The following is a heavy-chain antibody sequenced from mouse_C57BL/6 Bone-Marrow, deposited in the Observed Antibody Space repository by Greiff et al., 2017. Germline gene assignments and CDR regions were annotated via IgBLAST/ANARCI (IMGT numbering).Heavy chain of an antibody. Sequence: EVQLQQSGPELVKPGASVKISCKASGYTFTDYYMNWVKQSHGKSLEWIGDINPNNGGTSYNQKFKGKATLTVDKSSSTAYMELRSLTSEDSAVYYCAIGLRRRFAYWGQGTLVTVSA. CDR1: GYTFTDYY. J-gene: IGHJ3*01. CDR2: INPNNGGT. D-gene: IGHD2-4*01. V-gene: IGHV1-26*01. CDR3: AIGLRRRFAY.